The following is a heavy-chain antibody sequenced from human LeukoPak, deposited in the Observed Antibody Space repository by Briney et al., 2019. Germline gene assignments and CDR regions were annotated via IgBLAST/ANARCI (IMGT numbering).Heavy chain of an antibody. CDR2: INQDGSEK. Sequence: ETLSLTCTVSGGSISSYYWSGIRQPPGKGLEWVANINQDGSEKYYVDSVKGRFTISRDNAQKSLSLQVNSLRAEDTAVYYCAPGVYGTRDSWGQGTLVTVSS. D-gene: IGHD2-2*01. V-gene: IGHV3-7*03. CDR3: APGVYGTRDS. J-gene: IGHJ4*02. CDR1: GGSISSYY.